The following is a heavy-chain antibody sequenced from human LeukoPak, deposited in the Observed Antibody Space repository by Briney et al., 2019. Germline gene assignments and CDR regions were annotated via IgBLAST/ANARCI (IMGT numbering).Heavy chain of an antibody. CDR3: AREGGFYRPLDY. V-gene: IGHV4-4*02. CDR2: VHLDGRT. J-gene: IGHJ4*02. Sequence: SETLSLTCGVSGGSVINTNWWTWVRQPPGKGLEWIGEVHLDGRTNHNPSLESRLTMSVDVSENQVSLKLTSVTAADTAVYYCAREGGFYRPLDYSGQGTLVTVSS. D-gene: IGHD3-3*01. CDR1: GGSVINTNW.